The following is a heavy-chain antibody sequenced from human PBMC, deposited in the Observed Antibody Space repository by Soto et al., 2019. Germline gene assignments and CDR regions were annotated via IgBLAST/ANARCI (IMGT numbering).Heavy chain of an antibody. V-gene: IGHV4-4*02. CDR3: AGGGTTSGSRFDY. J-gene: IGHJ4*02. CDR1: GGSISSSNW. Sequence: KPSETLSLTCAVSGGSISSSNWWSWVRQPPGKGLEWIGEIYHSGSTNYNPSLKSRVTISVDKSKNQFSLKLSSVTAAHTAVHYWAGGGTTSGSRFDYWGQGTRVTVSS. D-gene: IGHD3-10*01. CDR2: IYHSGST.